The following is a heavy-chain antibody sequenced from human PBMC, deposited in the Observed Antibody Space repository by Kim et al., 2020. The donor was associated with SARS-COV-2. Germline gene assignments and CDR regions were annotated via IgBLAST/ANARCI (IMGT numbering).Heavy chain of an antibody. CDR1: GFTFSAYG. J-gene: IGHJ4*02. D-gene: IGHD6-19*01. CDR2: ITYDGSNK. CDR3: VKRLHNSDWHYLED. Sequence: GGSLRLSCAASGFTFSAYGMHWVRQAPGKGLEWVAIITYDGSNKYYADSVKGRFTISRDNSKDSLFLQMNSLRAEDTALYYCVKRLHNSDWHYLEDWGQGTLVTVSS. V-gene: IGHV3-33*05.